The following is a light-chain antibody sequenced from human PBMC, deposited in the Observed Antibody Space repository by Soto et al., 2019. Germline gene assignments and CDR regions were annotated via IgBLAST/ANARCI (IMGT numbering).Light chain of an antibody. V-gene: IGKV1-33*01. J-gene: IGKJ1*01. CDR2: DAF. Sequence: DIQMIQSPSSLSASIGDRVTITCQASHDIDNFLNWYQQKPGKAPKLLIYDAFNLETGVPPRFSGSGSGTDFTLTISSLQPEDIATHYCQHYDFLIRRTLGQGTKVDIK. CDR3: QHYDFLIRRT. CDR1: HDIDNF.